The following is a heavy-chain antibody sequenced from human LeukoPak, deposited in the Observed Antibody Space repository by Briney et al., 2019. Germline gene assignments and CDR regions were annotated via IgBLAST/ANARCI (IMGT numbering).Heavy chain of an antibody. D-gene: IGHD4-23*01. J-gene: IGHJ4*02. V-gene: IGHV1-46*01. CDR1: GYTFTSYY. Sequence: EASVKVSCKASGYTFTSYYMHWVRQAPGQGLEWMGIINPSGGSTSYAQKFQGRVTMTRDMSTSTVYMELSSLRSEDTAVYYCARINVFYGGNPTSGLDYFDYWGQGTLVTVSS. CDR2: INPSGGST. CDR3: ARINVFYGGNPTSGLDYFDY.